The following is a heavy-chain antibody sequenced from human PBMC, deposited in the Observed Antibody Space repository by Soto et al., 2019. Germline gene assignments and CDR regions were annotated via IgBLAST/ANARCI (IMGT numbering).Heavy chain of an antibody. D-gene: IGHD2-21*01. V-gene: IGHV3-23*01. CDR1: GFTFSSYA. CDR3: ANEVCGGDCYIFHF. CDR2: ISGSGGST. J-gene: IGHJ4*02. Sequence: PGGSLRLSCAASGFTFSSYAMSWVRQAPGKGLEWVSVISGSGGSTYYADSVKGRFTISGDNSKNTLFLQMNSLRAEDTAVYYCANEVCGGDCYIFHFWGQGTLVTVSS.